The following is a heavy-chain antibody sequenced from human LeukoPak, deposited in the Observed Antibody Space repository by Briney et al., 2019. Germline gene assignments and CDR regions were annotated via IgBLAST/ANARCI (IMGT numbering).Heavy chain of an antibody. J-gene: IGHJ4*02. D-gene: IGHD5-12*01. CDR3: ARDEGYSGYDFDY. CDR2: ISSSSSTI. V-gene: IGHV3-48*01. CDR1: GFTFSSYS. Sequence: PGGSLRLSCAASGFTFSSYSMNWVRQAPGKGLEWVSYISSSSSTIYYAGSVKGRFTISRDNAKNSLYLQMNSLRAEDTAVYYCARDEGYSGYDFDYWGQGTLVTVSS.